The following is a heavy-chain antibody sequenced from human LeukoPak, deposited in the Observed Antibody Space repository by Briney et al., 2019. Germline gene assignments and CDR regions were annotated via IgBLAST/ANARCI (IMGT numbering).Heavy chain of an antibody. CDR3: ARLPFPNWDTDYDY. V-gene: IGHV4-39*01. CDR2: IYYSVST. Sequence: SETLSLTCTVSVHSISSSSYYWGWIRQPRGKGLEWLERIYYSVSTYYNPSLQSRVTKAVDTSKNQLYLTLSSVTAADTAVYYCARLPFPNWDTDYDYWGQGTLVTVSS. CDR1: VHSISSSSYY. D-gene: IGHD1-1*01. J-gene: IGHJ4*02.